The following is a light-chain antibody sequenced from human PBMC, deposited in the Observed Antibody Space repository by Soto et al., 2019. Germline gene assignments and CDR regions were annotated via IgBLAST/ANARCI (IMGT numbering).Light chain of an antibody. Sequence: QSVLTQPASVSGSPGQSITISCTGTSSDLGDYNYVSWYQQHPGKAPKLMIYEVSNRPSGVSKRFSGSKSGNTASLTISGLQAEDEADYYCSSYTSSSTLVFGTGTKLTVL. CDR3: SSYTSSSTLV. J-gene: IGLJ1*01. CDR1: SSDLGDYNY. V-gene: IGLV2-14*01. CDR2: EVS.